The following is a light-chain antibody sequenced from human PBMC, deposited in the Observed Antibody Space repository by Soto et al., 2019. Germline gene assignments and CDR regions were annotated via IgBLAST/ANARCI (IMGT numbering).Light chain of an antibody. CDR3: LLHAGSNTLL. J-gene: IGLJ2*01. CDR1: SSDIGGSNY. Sequence: QSALTQPASVSGSPGQSITISCTGTSSDIGGSNYVSWYQQHPGKAPKLMIFEVSNRPSGVPDRFSGSKSGYRASLAISGLQADDEAIYYCLLHAGSNTLLFGGGTKLTVL. V-gene: IGLV2-14*01. CDR2: EVS.